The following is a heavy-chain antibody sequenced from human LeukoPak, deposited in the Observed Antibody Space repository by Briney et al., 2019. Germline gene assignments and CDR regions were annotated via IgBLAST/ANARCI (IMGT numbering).Heavy chain of an antibody. V-gene: IGHV3-23*01. Sequence: PGGSLRLSCAASGFTFSSYAMCWVRQAPGKGLEWVSAISGSGGSTYYADSVKGRFTISRDNSKNTLYLQMNSLRAEDTAVYYCAKESPYYYDSSGYYEVYFDNWGQGTLVTVSS. J-gene: IGHJ4*02. D-gene: IGHD3-22*01. CDR2: ISGSGGST. CDR3: AKESPYYYDSSGYYEVYFDN. CDR1: GFTFSSYA.